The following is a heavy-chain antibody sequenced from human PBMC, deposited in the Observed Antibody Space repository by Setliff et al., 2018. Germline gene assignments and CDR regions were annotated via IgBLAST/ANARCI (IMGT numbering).Heavy chain of an antibody. J-gene: IGHJ4*02. D-gene: IGHD3-3*01. Sequence: PSETLSLTCTVYGGSFSNYYWGWIRQSPGKGLEWIGEINDSGTTNYNPSLNSRVSVSVDTPTNQFSLKVFSVTAADTAVYYCRFWSSYYKNDYWAQGTLVTVSS. CDR3: RFWSSYYKNDY. CDR1: GGSFSNYY. V-gene: IGHV4-34*01. CDR2: INDSGTT.